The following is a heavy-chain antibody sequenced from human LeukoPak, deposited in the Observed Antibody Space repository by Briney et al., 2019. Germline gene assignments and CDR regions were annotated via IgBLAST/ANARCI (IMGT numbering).Heavy chain of an antibody. J-gene: IGHJ4*02. Sequence: GSLRLSCAASGFPFSKSWMSWVRQTPEKGLEWVANIKEDGSAKYYVDSVKGRFTISRDNGKNSLYLQMNSLRAEDTAVYYCAKDDDGYYWGQGILVTVSA. V-gene: IGHV3-7*04. D-gene: IGHD3-3*01. CDR1: GFPFSKSW. CDR3: AKDDDGYY. CDR2: IKEDGSAK.